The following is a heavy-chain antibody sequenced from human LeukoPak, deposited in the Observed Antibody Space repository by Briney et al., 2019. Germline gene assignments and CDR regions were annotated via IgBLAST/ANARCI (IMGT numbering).Heavy chain of an antibody. V-gene: IGHV4-4*07. CDR1: GVSVNNYY. D-gene: IGHD5-24*01. Sequence: KPSETLSLTCTVSGVSVNNYYWSWVRQPAGKGLEWIGRIYASGTTRYNPSLKSRVTISVDTSKNQFSLKLSSVTAADTAVYYCASGRDGYNYLGQGTLVTVSS. J-gene: IGHJ4*02. CDR2: IYASGTT. CDR3: ASGRDGYNY.